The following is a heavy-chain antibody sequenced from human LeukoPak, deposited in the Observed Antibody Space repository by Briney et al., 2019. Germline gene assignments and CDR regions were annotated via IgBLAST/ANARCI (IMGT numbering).Heavy chain of an antibody. D-gene: IGHD6-19*01. V-gene: IGHV3-48*03. CDR1: GFTFSSYE. CDR2: ISSSGSTI. J-gene: IGHJ5*02. CDR3: ARLIAVAGTPAIP. Sequence: GGSLRLSCAASGFTFSSYEMNWDRQAPGKGLEWVSYISSSGSTIYYADSVKGRFTISRDNAKNSLYLQMNSLRAEDTAVYYCARLIAVAGTPAIPWGQGTLVTVSS.